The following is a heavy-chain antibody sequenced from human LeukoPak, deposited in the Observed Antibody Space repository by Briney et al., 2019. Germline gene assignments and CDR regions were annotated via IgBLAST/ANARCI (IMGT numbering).Heavy chain of an antibody. D-gene: IGHD6-6*01. CDR2: IKSKTDGGTT. V-gene: IGHV3-15*01. CDR1: GFTFSNAW. CDR3: TKGELVSI. J-gene: IGHJ3*02. Sequence: GGSLRLSCAVSGFTFSNAWMSWFRQAPGKGLEWVGRIKSKTDGGTTDYAAPVKGRFTISRDDSANMLYLQMNSLKTEDTAVYYCTKGELVSIWGQGTMVTVSS.